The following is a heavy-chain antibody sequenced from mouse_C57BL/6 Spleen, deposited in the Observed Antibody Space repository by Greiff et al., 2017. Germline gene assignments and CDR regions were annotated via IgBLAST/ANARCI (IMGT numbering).Heavy chain of an antibody. CDR1: GYSITSGYY. D-gene: IGHD4-1*01. J-gene: IGHJ2*01. Sequence: EVKLMESGPGLVKPSQSLSLTCSVTGYSITSGYYWNWIRQFPGNKLEWMGYISYDGSNNYNPSLKNRISITRDTSKNQFFLKLNSVTTEDTATYYCARGGLGYYFDYWGQGTTLTVSS. CDR3: ARGGLGYYFDY. V-gene: IGHV3-6*01. CDR2: ISYDGSN.